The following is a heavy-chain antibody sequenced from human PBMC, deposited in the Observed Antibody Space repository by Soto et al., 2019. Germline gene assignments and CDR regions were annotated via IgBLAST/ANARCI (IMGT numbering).Heavy chain of an antibody. CDR3: ARHERLGMIAPCAYFQH. Sequence: QLQLQESGPGLVKPSETLSLTCTVSGGSISSSSYYWGWIRQPPGKGLEWIGSIYYSGSTYYNPSLKSRVTISVDTSKNQFSLKLSSVTAADTAVYYCARHERLGMIAPCAYFQHWGQGTLVTVSS. CDR1: GGSISSSSYY. J-gene: IGHJ1*01. V-gene: IGHV4-39*01. D-gene: IGHD3-22*01. CDR2: IYYSGST.